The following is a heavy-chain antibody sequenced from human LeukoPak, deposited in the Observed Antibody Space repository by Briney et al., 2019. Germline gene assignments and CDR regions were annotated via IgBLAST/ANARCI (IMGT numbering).Heavy chain of an antibody. D-gene: IGHD6-6*01. CDR1: GFTFSSYW. V-gene: IGHV3-74*01. CDR2: INSDGSTT. J-gene: IGHJ4*02. Sequence: PGGSLRLSCAASGFTFSSYWVHWVRQAPGKGLVWVSRINSDGSTTSYADSVKGRFTISGDNAKNTLYLQMNSLRAEDTAVYYCARDHISSSSNFDYWGQGTLVTVSS. CDR3: ARDHISSSSNFDY.